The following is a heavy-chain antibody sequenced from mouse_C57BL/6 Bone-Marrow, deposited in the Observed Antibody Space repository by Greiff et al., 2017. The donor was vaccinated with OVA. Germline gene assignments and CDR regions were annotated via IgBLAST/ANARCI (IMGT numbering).Heavy chain of an antibody. CDR1: GYTFTNYY. CDR2: IDPSDSYT. Sequence: QVQLQQSGAELVRPGSSVKLSCKASGYTFTNYYIQWIKQRPGQGLEWIGEIDPSDSYTNYNQKFKGKATLTVDTSSSTAYMQLSSLKSEDSAVYYCGSWDFAYWGQGTLVTVSA. D-gene: IGHD1-1*01. V-gene: IGHV1-50*01. J-gene: IGHJ3*01. CDR3: GSWDFAY.